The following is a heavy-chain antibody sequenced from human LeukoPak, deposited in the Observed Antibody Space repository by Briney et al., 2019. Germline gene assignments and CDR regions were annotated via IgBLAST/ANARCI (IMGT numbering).Heavy chain of an antibody. CDR1: GFTFSTYS. J-gene: IGHJ3*01. CDR2: ISSSGSYI. D-gene: IGHD5-24*01. CDR3: ARKDGSDDAFDV. V-gene: IGHV3-21*01. Sequence: GGSLRLSCAASGFTFSTYSMTWVRQAPGKGLEWVSSISSSGSYIYYADSVKGRFTISRANAKNSLDLRMNSLGADDTAVYYCARKDGSDDAFDVWGQGTMVTVSS.